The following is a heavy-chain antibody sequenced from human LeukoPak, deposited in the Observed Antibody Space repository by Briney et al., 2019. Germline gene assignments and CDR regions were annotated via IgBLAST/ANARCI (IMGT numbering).Heavy chain of an antibody. CDR1: GGSFSGYY. D-gene: IGHD3-10*01. J-gene: IGHJ3*02. Sequence: SETLSLTCAVYGGSFSGYYWGWIRQPPGKGLEWIGEINHSGSTNYNPSLKSRVTILVETSKNQFSLKLSSVTAADTAVYYCARGRTIWFGECNAFDIWGQGTMVTVSS. CDR2: INHSGST. V-gene: IGHV4-34*01. CDR3: ARGRTIWFGECNAFDI.